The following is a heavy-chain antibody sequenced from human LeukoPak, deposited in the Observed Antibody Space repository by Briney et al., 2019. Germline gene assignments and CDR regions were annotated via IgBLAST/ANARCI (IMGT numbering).Heavy chain of an antibody. J-gene: IGHJ6*02. D-gene: IGHD2-2*01. CDR3: ARGYCNSISCYGYYYSGMDV. V-gene: IGHV3-72*01. Sequence: QPGGSLRLSCAASGFTFSDHYMDWVRQAPGKGLEWVGRVRNKANSYITMYAASVKGRFTISRNDSENSLYLQMNSLKTEDTAVYYCARGYCNSISCYGYYYSGMDVWGQGTTVTVSS. CDR2: VRNKANSYIT. CDR1: GFTFSDHY.